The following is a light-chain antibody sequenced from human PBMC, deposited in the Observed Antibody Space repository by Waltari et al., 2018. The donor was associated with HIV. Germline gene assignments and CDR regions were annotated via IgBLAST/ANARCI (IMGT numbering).Light chain of an antibody. CDR2: EVS. Sequence: QSALTQPPSVSGSPGPPVTLSCTGANSDIGTYYRVPCYQQPPGTAPKPIISEVSNRPAGVPDRFSGSKSGNTSSLTISGLQPEDEADYYCCSYTTTSTLVFGGGTKLTVL. V-gene: IGLV2-18*02. J-gene: IGLJ2*01. CDR1: NSDIGTYYR. CDR3: CSYTTTSTLV.